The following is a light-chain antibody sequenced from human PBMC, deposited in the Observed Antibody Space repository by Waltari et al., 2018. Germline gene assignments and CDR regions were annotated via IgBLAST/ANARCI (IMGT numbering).Light chain of an antibody. V-gene: IGKV1-5*01. CDR2: DAS. CDR1: QSISNR. CDR3: QQYENYSLWA. Sequence: DIQMTQSPSTLSASVGDRVAITCRASQSISNRLAWYHPKPGKAPKLLIYDASNLKGGVPSRFSGSGSGIEFTLTISSLQPDDFATYYCQQYENYSLWAFGQGTKVETK. J-gene: IGKJ1*01.